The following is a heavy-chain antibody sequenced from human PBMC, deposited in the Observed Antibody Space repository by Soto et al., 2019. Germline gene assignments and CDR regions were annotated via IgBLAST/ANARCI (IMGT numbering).Heavy chain of an antibody. CDR1: GFTFSSYG. CDR3: ARDLERGAAHFDY. Sequence: GGSLRLSCAASGFTFSSYGMHWVRQAPGKGLEWVAVIWYDGSNKYYADSVKGRFTISRDNSKNTLYLQMNSLRAEDTAVYYCARDLERGAAHFDYWGQGTLVTVSS. J-gene: IGHJ4*02. V-gene: IGHV3-33*01. CDR2: IWYDGSNK. D-gene: IGHD1-1*01.